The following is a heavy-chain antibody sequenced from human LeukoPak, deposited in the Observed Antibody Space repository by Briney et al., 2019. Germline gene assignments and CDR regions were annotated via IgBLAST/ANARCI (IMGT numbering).Heavy chain of an antibody. CDR1: GFTFTSSA. D-gene: IGHD5-18*01. CDR3: AAGNVRRGYSYGPFDY. J-gene: IGHJ4*02. V-gene: IGHV1-58*01. Sequence: GTSVKVSCKASGFTFTSSAVQWVRQARGQRLEWIGWIVVGSGNTNYAQKFQERVTITRDMSTSTAYMELSSLRSEDTAVYYCAAGNVRRGYSYGPFDYWGQGTLVTVSS. CDR2: IVVGSGNT.